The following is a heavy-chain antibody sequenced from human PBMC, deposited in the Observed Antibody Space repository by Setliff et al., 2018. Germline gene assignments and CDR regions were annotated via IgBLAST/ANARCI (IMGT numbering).Heavy chain of an antibody. V-gene: IGHV3-7*01. CDR3: ARDRGGGLYDS. CDR1: DSTFNNFY. J-gene: IGHJ4*02. D-gene: IGHD3-16*01. CDR2: TKQDGSEK. Sequence: GGSLRLSCVASDSTFNNFYMSWVRQAPGKGLEWVANTKQDGSEKYYADSVKGRFTISRDNAKNSLYLQMNNLRAEDTAIYFCARDRGGGLYDSWGQGTLVTVSS.